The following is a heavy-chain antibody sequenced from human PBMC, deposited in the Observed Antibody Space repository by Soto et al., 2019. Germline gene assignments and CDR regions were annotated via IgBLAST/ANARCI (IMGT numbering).Heavy chain of an antibody. Sequence: EVQLLESGGGLVQPGGSLRLSCAASGFTFSSYAMSWVRQAPGKGLEWVSAISGSGGSTYYADSVKGRFTISRDNSKNTLYLQMNSLRAEDTAVYYCAKVKAQYYDFWSGKTNWFDPWGQGTLVTVSS. D-gene: IGHD3-3*01. CDR1: GFTFSSYA. CDR2: ISGSGGST. J-gene: IGHJ5*02. CDR3: AKVKAQYYDFWSGKTNWFDP. V-gene: IGHV3-23*01.